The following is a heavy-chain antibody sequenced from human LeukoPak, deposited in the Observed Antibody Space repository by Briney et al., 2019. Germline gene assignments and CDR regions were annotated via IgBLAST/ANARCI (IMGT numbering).Heavy chain of an antibody. V-gene: IGHV3-74*01. CDR2: INSDGSST. CDR3: ARGGRERGFALHDY. Sequence: GGSLRLSCAASGFTFSRYWMQWVRQAPGKGLVWVSRINSDGSSTSYADSVKGRFTISRDNAKNTLYLQMNSLRAEDTAVYFCARGGRERGFALHDYWGQGTLVTVSS. CDR1: GFTFSRYW. J-gene: IGHJ4*02. D-gene: IGHD1-1*01.